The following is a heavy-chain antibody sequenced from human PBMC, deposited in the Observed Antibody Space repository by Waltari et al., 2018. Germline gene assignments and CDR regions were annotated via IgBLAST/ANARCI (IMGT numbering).Heavy chain of an antibody. CDR3: ARGGVGATTYYYYGMDV. Sequence: QVQLVQSGAEVKKPGSSVKVSCKASGCTFSSYPISWVRLAPGQGLEWTGGDIPIFGTANNQQKFQGRVTITADESTSTAYMELSSLRSEDTAVYYCARGGVGATTYYYYGMDVWGQGTTVTVSS. V-gene: IGHV1-69*01. CDR1: GCTFSSYP. D-gene: IGHD1-26*01. J-gene: IGHJ6*02. CDR2: DIPIFGTA.